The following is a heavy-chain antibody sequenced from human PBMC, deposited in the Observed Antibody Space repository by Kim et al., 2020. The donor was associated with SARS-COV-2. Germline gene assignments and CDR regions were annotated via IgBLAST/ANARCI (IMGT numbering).Heavy chain of an antibody. V-gene: IGHV4-59*08. CDR1: GNSLSDYY. Sequence: SETLSLTCTVSGNSLSDYYWGWIRLPPGKGLEWIAYILYTGSTTHNPSLKSRVTLSVDTSKNQFSLKLSSVTAADTAVYFCARRSSPETYFDYWGQGIPV. CDR2: ILYTGST. D-gene: IGHD2-15*01. J-gene: IGHJ4*02. CDR3: ARRSSPETYFDY.